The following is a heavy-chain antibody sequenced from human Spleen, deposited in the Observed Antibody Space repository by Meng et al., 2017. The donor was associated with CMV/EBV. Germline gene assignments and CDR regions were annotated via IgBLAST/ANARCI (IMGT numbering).Heavy chain of an antibody. CDR2: ITASGGVT. CDR3: AKLRRVVGAHSQFYFDH. D-gene: IGHD1-26*01. Sequence: GGSLRLSCAVSGLTITNYGMSWVRQAPRKGLEWVSTITASGGVTHYADSVKGRFTISRDDSKNTLYLQINSLRAEDTALYYCAKLRRVVGAHSQFYFDHWGQGTLVTVSS. CDR1: GLTITNYG. J-gene: IGHJ4*02. V-gene: IGHV3-23*01.